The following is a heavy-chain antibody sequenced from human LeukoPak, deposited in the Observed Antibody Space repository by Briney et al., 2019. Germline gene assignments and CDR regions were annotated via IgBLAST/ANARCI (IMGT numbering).Heavy chain of an antibody. CDR3: VKEGYDFWSGKFDY. D-gene: IGHD3-3*01. CDR2: ISSNGGST. V-gene: IGHV3-64D*06. Sequence: GGSLRLSCSASGFTFSSYAMHWVRPAPGKGLEYVSAISSNGGSTYYADSVKGRFTISRDNSKNTLYLQMSSLRAEDTAVYYCVKEGYDFWSGKFDYWGQGTLVTVSS. CDR1: GFTFSSYA. J-gene: IGHJ4*02.